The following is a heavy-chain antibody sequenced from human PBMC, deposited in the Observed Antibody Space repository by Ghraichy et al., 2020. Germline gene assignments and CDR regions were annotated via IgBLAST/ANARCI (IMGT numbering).Heavy chain of an antibody. CDR3: ARGLGGSGTYYLDY. CDR1: GYTFTSYS. Sequence: ASVKVSCKASGYTFTSYSITWVRQAPGQGLEWMGWISAYNADTNYAEKLQDRVTMTTDTSTSTAYMELTSLGSGDTAMYYCARGLGGSGTYYLDYWGQGTLVTVSS. J-gene: IGHJ4*02. V-gene: IGHV1-18*01. CDR2: ISAYNADT. D-gene: IGHD3-10*01.